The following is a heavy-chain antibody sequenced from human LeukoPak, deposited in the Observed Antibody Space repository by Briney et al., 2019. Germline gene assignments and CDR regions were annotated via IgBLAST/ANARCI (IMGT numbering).Heavy chain of an antibody. Sequence: KPSETLSLTCTVSGSSISSYYWSWIRQPPGKGLEWIGYIYYSGSTNYNPSLKSRVTISVDTSKNQFSLKLSSVTAADTAVYYCARGHQLLLNAFDIWGQGTMVTVSS. J-gene: IGHJ3*02. CDR2: IYYSGST. CDR3: ARGHQLLLNAFDI. V-gene: IGHV4-59*01. CDR1: GSSISSYY. D-gene: IGHD2-2*01.